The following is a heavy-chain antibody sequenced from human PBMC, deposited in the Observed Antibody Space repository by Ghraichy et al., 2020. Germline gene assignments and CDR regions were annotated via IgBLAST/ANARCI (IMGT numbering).Heavy chain of an antibody. D-gene: IGHD3-3*01. CDR2: NYYSGST. V-gene: IGHV4-59*01. Sequence: SETLSLTCTVSGGSISSYYWSWIRQPPGKGLEWIGYNYYSGSTNYNPSLKSRVTISVDTSKNQFSLKLRSVTAADTAVYYCARCEITIFGVVTNYGMDVWGQGTTVTGSS. J-gene: IGHJ6*02. CDR3: ARCEITIFGVVTNYGMDV. CDR1: GGSISSYY.